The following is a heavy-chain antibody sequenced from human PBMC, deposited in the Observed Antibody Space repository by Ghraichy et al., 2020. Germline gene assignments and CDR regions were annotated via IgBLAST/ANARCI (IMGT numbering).Heavy chain of an antibody. V-gene: IGHV3-74*01. CDR3: ARAADYDSRLS. CDR1: GFTFSNYW. J-gene: IGHJ1*01. Sequence: GGSLRLSCAASGFTFSNYWMHWVRQAPGKGLVWVSRINTDGTTTSYVDSVEGRFTMTRDNAKHTLFLQMNSLRVEDTAVYYCARAADYDSRLSWGRGTLVTVSS. D-gene: IGHD3-22*01. CDR2: INTDGTTT.